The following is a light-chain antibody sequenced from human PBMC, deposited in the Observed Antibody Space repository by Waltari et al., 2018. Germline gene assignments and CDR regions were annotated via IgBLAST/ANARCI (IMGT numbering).Light chain of an antibody. CDR1: QSLLKSHDKKNY. V-gene: IGKV4-1*01. CDR3: QHYYHGPFT. Sequence: DIGMTQSPDSLAVSLGERGTLTCRSSQSLLKSHDKKNYLAWYQQKPGQPPKLLIYWASTRESAVPDRFSGSGSGTAFTLTISSLQAEDVAFYYCQHYYHGPFTFGQGTRLEIQ. J-gene: IGKJ2*01. CDR2: WAS.